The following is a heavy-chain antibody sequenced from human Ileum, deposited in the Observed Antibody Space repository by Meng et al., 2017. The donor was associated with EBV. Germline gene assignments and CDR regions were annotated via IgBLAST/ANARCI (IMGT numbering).Heavy chain of an antibody. CDR3: ARVVEGATSWLDR. D-gene: IGHD1-26*01. V-gene: IGHV1-18*01. J-gene: IGHJ5*02. Sequence: QVQLVQSGAEVKKPGASVKVSCKASGYNFTSYGINWVRQAPGQGLEWMGWISAFNGNTDYAQKFQGRVTMTTDTSTTTTYMELRSLRSDDTAVYYCARVVEGATSWLDRWGQGTLVTVSS. CDR2: ISAFNGNT. CDR1: GYNFTSYG.